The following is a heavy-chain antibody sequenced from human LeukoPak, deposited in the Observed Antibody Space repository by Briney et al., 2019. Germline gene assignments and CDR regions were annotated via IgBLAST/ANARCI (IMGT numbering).Heavy chain of an antibody. Sequence: SVKVSCKASGGTFSSYAISWVRQAPGQGLEWMGRIIPILGIANYAQKFQGRVTITADKSTSTAYMELSSLRSEDTAVYYCASDRLNYYDSSGYYLYFPYNWFDPWGQGILVTVSS. V-gene: IGHV1-69*04. CDR1: GGTFSSYA. J-gene: IGHJ5*02. CDR3: ASDRLNYYDSSGYYLYFPYNWFDP. D-gene: IGHD3-22*01. CDR2: IIPILGIA.